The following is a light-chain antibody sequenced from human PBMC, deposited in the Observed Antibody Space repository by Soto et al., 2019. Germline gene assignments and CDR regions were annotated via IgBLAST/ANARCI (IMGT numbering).Light chain of an antibody. CDR3: QQYNSYPLT. J-gene: IGKJ4*01. Sequence: IQMTHSPSTLSASVGDRVIITCRASQSISSWLAWYQQKPGKAPKLLIYKASSLESGVPSRFSGSGSGTEFTLTISSLQPDDFATYYCQQYNSYPLTFGGGTKVDI. CDR1: QSISSW. CDR2: KAS. V-gene: IGKV1-5*03.